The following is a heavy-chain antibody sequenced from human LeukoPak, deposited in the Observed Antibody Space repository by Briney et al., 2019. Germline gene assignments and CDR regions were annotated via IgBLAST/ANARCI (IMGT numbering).Heavy chain of an antibody. D-gene: IGHD2-15*01. V-gene: IGHV3-48*04. CDR3: ARQHRYCSGGSCYPRVGWFDP. J-gene: IGHJ5*02. Sequence: GGSLRLSCAASGFTFSSCSMNWVRQSPGKGLEWVSYISSSASTIYYADSVKGRFTISRDNAKNSLDLQMNVLRAEDTAVYYCARQHRYCSGGSCYPRVGWFDPWGQGTLVTVSS. CDR2: ISSSASTI. CDR1: GFTFSSCS.